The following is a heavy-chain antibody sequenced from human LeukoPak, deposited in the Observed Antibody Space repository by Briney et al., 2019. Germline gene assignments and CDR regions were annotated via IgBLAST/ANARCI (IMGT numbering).Heavy chain of an antibody. CDR3: ARDRAAGAYPWYFDY. D-gene: IGHD3-16*01. CDR1: GFTFSDYS. V-gene: IGHV3-48*01. Sequence: GGSLRLSCAASGFTFSDYSMNWVRQAPGKGLEWVSYISSSSNTIYYADSVKGRFTISRDNAKNSRYLQMNSLRAEDTAVYYCARDRAAGAYPWYFDYWGQGTLVTVSS. J-gene: IGHJ4*02. CDR2: ISSSSNTI.